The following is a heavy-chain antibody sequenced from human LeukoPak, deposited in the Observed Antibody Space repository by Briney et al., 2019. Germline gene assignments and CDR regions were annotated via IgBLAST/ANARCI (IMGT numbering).Heavy chain of an antibody. D-gene: IGHD3-22*01. CDR1: GYTLTELS. J-gene: IGHJ4*02. CDR2: INPNSGST. CDR3: ARTPYSSGYLYYFDY. V-gene: IGHV1-46*01. Sequence: GASVKVSCKVSGYTLTELSMHWVRQAPGQGLEWMGIINPNSGSTIYAQKFQGRVTMTRDTSTSTVDMELNSLRSEDTAVYYCARTPYSSGYLYYFDYWGQGTLVTVSS.